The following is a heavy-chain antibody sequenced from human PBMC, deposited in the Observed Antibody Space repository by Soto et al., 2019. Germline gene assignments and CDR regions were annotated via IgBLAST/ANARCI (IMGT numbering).Heavy chain of an antibody. D-gene: IGHD6-13*01. CDR2: ISSSSSTI. J-gene: IGHJ4*02. V-gene: IGHV3-48*01. CDR1: GFTFSSYS. CDR3: ASNMGNPIAAAQDY. Sequence: GGSLRLSCAASGFTFSSYSMNWVRQAPGKGLEWVSYISSSSSTIYYADSVKGRFTISRDNAKNSLYLQMNSLRAEDTAVYYCASNMGNPIAAAQDYWGQGTLVTVSS.